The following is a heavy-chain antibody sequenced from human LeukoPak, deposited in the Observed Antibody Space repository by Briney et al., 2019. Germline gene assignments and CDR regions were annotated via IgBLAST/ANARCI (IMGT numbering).Heavy chain of an antibody. Sequence: PSETLSLTCTVSGSSMSKYYWSWIRQPAGKGLEWIGRIYPSGSTNYNPSLQSRVTMSVDTSKNQFSLKLCSVTAADTAVYYCARGSLAPDFWGQGTLVTVSS. CDR1: GSSMSKYY. J-gene: IGHJ4*02. CDR3: ARGSLAPDF. V-gene: IGHV4-4*07. D-gene: IGHD2-15*01. CDR2: IYPSGST.